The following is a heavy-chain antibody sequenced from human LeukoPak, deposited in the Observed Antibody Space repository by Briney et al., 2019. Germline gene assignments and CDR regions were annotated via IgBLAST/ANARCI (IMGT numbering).Heavy chain of an antibody. J-gene: IGHJ3*02. D-gene: IGHD3-9*01. CDR1: GGSISSYY. V-gene: IGHV4-4*07. CDR3: ARDPPYYDILTGYYNPDDAFDI. Sequence: PSETLSLTCTVSGGSISSYYWSWIRQPAGKGLEWIGRIYTSGSTNYNPSLKSRVTMSVDTSKNQFSLKLSSVTAADTAVYYCARDPPYYDILTGYYNPDDAFDIWGQGTMVTVSS. CDR2: IYTSGST.